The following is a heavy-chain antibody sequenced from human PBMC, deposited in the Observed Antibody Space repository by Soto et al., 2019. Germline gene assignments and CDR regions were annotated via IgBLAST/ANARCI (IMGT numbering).Heavy chain of an antibody. V-gene: IGHV3-23*01. J-gene: IGHJ6*02. Sequence: EVQLLESGGGLVQPGGSLRLSCAASGFTFSSYAMSWVRQAPGKGLEWVSAISGSGGSTYYADSVKGRFTISRDNSKHTLYLQMNSLRAEDTAVCYCARQEYSSSSFPCYYYGMDVWGQGTTVTVSS. D-gene: IGHD6-6*01. CDR2: ISGSGGST. CDR3: ARQEYSSSSFPCYYYGMDV. CDR1: GFTFSSYA.